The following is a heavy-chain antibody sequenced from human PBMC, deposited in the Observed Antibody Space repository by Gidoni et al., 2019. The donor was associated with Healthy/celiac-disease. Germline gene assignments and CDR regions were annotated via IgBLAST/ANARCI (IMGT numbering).Heavy chain of an antibody. V-gene: IGHV4-61*02. Sequence: QVQLQESGPGLVKPSQTLSLTCTVSGGSISSGSYYWSWIRQPAGKGLEWIGRIYPSGSPNYNPSLKSRVTISVDTSKNQFSLKLSSVTAADTAVYYCAADIVVVVAATESNYFDYWGQGTLVTVSS. D-gene: IGHD2-15*01. CDR2: IYPSGSP. CDR3: AADIVVVVAATESNYFDY. J-gene: IGHJ4*02. CDR1: GGSISSGSYY.